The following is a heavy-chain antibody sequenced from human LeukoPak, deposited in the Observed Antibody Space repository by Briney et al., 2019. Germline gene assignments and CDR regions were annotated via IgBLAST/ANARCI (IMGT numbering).Heavy chain of an antibody. CDR3: ARGRSSGYCKH. D-gene: IGHD3-22*01. J-gene: IGHJ1*01. Sequence: GESLKISCKLSGYPFTTYWIGWVRQMPGKGLEWMGVIYPTDSDARYSPSFQGQVTISVDKSISTVYLQWSSLKASDTAVYYCARGRSSGYCKHWGQGTLVTVSS. CDR1: GYPFTTYW. CDR2: IYPTDSDA. V-gene: IGHV5-51*01.